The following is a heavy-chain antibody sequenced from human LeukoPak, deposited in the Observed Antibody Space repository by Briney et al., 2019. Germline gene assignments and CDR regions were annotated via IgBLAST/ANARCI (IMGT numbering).Heavy chain of an antibody. J-gene: IGHJ3*02. CDR1: GFTFSSYW. D-gene: IGHD3-3*01. V-gene: IGHV3-7*01. CDR2: IKGDGSEK. Sequence: GGSLRLSCAASGFTFSSYWMSWVRQAPGKGLEWVANIKGDGSEKYYADSVKGRFTISRDNAKNSLYLQMNSLRTEDTAVYYCARDKGGLLYRGAFDIWGQGTMVTVSS. CDR3: ARDKGGLLYRGAFDI.